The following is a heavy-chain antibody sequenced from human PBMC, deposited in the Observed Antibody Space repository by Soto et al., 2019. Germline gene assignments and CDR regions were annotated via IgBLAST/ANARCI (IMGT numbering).Heavy chain of an antibody. V-gene: IGHV4-59*08. CDR1: GGSISSYY. J-gene: IGHJ5*02. CDR3: ARHVGYCSGGSCRQNWFDP. CDR2: IYYSGST. D-gene: IGHD2-15*01. Sequence: QVQLQESGPGLVKPSETLSLTCTVSGGSISSYYWSWIRQPPGKGLEWIGYIYYSGSTNYNPSLKSRVTISVDTSKNQFSLQLSSVTAADTAVYYCARHVGYCSGGSCRQNWFDPWGQGTLVTVSS.